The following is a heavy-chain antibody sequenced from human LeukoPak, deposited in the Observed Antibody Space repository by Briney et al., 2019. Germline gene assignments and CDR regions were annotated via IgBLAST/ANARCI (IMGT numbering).Heavy chain of an antibody. CDR2: IRYDGSNK. J-gene: IGHJ6*03. CDR3: AKGKGNCGGDCRAKDYYYYYMDV. Sequence: PGGSLRLSCAASGFTFSSYGMHWVRQAAGKGLEWVAFIRYDGSNKYYADSVKGRFTISRDNSKNTLYLQMNSLRAEDTAVYYCAKGKGNCGGDCRAKDYYYYYMDVWGKGTTVTVSS. V-gene: IGHV3-30*02. CDR1: GFTFSSYG. D-gene: IGHD2-21*01.